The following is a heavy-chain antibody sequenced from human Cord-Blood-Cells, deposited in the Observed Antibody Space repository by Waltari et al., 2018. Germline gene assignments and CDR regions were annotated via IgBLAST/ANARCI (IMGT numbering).Heavy chain of an antibody. J-gene: IGHJ3*02. D-gene: IGHD3-10*01. CDR3: ARLSGSYPYDAFDI. Sequence: QVQLQQWGAGLLKPSETLSLTCAVYGGSFSGYYWSWIRQPPGKGLEWTGEINHSGSTNYNPSIKSRVTISVDTSKNQFSLKLSSVTAADTAVYYCARLSGSYPYDAFDIWGQGTMVTVSS. V-gene: IGHV4-34*01. CDR2: INHSGST. CDR1: GGSFSGYY.